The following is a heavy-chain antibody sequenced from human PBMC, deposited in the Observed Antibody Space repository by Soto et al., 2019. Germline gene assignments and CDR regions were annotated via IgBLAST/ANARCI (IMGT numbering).Heavy chain of an antibody. Sequence: PGGSLRLSCAASGFTFSSYGMHWVRQAPGKGLEWVAVIWYDGSNKYYADSVKGRFTISRDNSKNTLYLQMNSLRAEDTAVYYCAGARRYYYYMDVWGKGTTVTVSS. CDR3: AGARRYYYYMDV. CDR1: GFTFSSYG. CDR2: IWYDGSNK. V-gene: IGHV3-33*01. J-gene: IGHJ6*03.